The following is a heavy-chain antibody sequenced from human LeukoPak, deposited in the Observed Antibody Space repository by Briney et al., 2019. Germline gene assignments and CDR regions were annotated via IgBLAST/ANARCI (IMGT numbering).Heavy chain of an antibody. CDR1: GYTFTGYY. Sequence: ASVKVSCKASGYTFTGYYMHWVRQAPGQGLEWMGWINPNSGGTNYAQKFQGRVTITRDTSASTAYMELSSLRSEDTAVYYCAREGEYYGSGSPSDYWGQGTLVTVSS. J-gene: IGHJ4*02. CDR2: INPNSGGT. V-gene: IGHV1-2*02. D-gene: IGHD3-10*01. CDR3: AREGEYYGSGSPSDY.